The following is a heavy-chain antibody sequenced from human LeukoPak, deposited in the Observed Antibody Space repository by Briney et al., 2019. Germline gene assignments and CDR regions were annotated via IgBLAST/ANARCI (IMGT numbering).Heavy chain of an antibody. J-gene: IGHJ6*04. CDR1: GFSISSGYY. CDR2: MSHNRGT. CDR3: AGYYASGVSAYDYFGMDV. Sequence: SGTLSLTCAVSGFSISSGYYWGWIRQPPGKGFEWIGSMSHNRGTYYNSSLKSRVTISMDTSKNQFSLRLSSVTAADTAVYYCAGYYASGVSAYDYFGMDVWGKGTTVTVSS. V-gene: IGHV4-38-2*01. D-gene: IGHD3-10*01.